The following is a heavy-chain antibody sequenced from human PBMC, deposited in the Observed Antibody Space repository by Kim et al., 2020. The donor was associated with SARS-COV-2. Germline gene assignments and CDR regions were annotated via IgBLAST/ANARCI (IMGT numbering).Heavy chain of an antibody. CDR1: GFTFSSYA. CDR2: ISGSGGST. V-gene: IGHV3-23*01. CDR3: AKDRTPLVLGRGFDY. J-gene: IGHJ4*02. Sequence: GGSLRLSCAASGFTFSSYAMSWVRQAPGKGLEWVSAISGSGGSTYYADSVKGRFTISRDNSKNTLYLQMNSLRAEDTAVYYCAKDRTPLVLGRGFDYWGQGTLVTVSS. D-gene: IGHD2-15*01.